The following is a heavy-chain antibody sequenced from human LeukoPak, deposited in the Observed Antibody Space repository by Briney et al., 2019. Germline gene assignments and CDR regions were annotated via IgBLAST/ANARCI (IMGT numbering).Heavy chain of an antibody. J-gene: IGHJ4*02. Sequence: ASVKVSCKASGDTLTGYYMHWVREGPGQGLEWMGWINPNSGGTNYAQKFQGRVTMTRDTSISTAYMGLSRLRSDDTAVYYCARSLISLAAGLDYWGQGTLVTVSS. V-gene: IGHV1-2*02. CDR3: ARSLISLAAGLDY. CDR1: GDTLTGYY. CDR2: INPNSGGT. D-gene: IGHD6-13*01.